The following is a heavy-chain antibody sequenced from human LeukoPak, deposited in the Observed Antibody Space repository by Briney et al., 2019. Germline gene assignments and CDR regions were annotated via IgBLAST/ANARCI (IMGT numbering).Heavy chain of an antibody. J-gene: IGHJ5*02. CDR3: ARDLWYCSSTSCITYNWFDP. CDR2: INPNSGGT. CDR1: GYTFTGYY. Sequence: ASVKVSCKASGYTFTGYYMHWVRQAPGQGLEWMGWINPNSGGTNYAQKFQGRVTMTRDTSISTAYMELSRLRSDDTAVYCCARDLWYCSSTSCITYNWFDPWGQGTLVTVSS. D-gene: IGHD2-2*01. V-gene: IGHV1-2*02.